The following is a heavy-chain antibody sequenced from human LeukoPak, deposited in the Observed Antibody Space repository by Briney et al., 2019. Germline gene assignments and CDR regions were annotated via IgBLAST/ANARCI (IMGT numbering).Heavy chain of an antibody. CDR3: ARENSNLHSSSFS. V-gene: IGHV1-18*01. Sequence: ASVKVSCKASGYTFTSYGISWVRQAPGQGLEWMGWISAYNGNTNYAQKFQGRVTITTDESTSTAYMELSSLRSEDTAVYYCARENSNLHSSSFSWGQGKMVTVSS. CDR1: GYTFTSYG. CDR2: ISAYNGNT. D-gene: IGHD6-6*01. J-gene: IGHJ3*01.